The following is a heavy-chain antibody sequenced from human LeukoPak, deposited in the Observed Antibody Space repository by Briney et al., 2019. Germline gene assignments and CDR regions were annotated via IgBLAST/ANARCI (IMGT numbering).Heavy chain of an antibody. J-gene: IGHJ5*02. CDR1: GYTFTGYY. CDR2: INPNSGGT. V-gene: IGHV1-2*02. Sequence: ASVKVSCKASGYTFTGYYMHWVRQAPGQGLEWMGWINPNSGGTNYAQKFQGRVTMTRDTSISTAYMELSRLRSDDTAVYYCAREYSSSWYGYWFDPWGQGTLVTVSS. D-gene: IGHD6-13*01. CDR3: AREYSSSWYGYWFDP.